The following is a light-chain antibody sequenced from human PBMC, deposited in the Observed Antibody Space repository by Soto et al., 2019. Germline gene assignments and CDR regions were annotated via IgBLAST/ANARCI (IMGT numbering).Light chain of an antibody. CDR1: QNISNY. Sequence: DLQMTQSPSSLSASVGDRVTITCQASQNISNYLNWYQQKPGKAPKLLIYDASNLETGVPSRFSGRGSGTDFTFTISSLQPEDIATYYCQQYDNLHLTFGGGTKVEIK. J-gene: IGKJ4*01. CDR2: DAS. CDR3: QQYDNLHLT. V-gene: IGKV1-33*01.